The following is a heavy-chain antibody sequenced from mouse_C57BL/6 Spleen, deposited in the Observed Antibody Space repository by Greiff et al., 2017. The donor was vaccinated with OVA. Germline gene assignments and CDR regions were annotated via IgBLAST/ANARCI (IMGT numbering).Heavy chain of an antibody. V-gene: IGHV1-26*01. D-gene: IGHD1-1*01. CDR1: GYTFTDYY. J-gene: IGHJ2*01. CDR2: INPNNGGT. CDR3: ARAYYYGSRDYFDY. Sequence: EVQLQQSGPELVKPGASVKISCKASGYTFTDYYMNWVKQSHGKSLEWIGDINPNNGGTSYNQKFKGKATLTVDKSSSTAYMELRSLTSEDSAVYYCARAYYYGSRDYFDYWGQGTTLTVSS.